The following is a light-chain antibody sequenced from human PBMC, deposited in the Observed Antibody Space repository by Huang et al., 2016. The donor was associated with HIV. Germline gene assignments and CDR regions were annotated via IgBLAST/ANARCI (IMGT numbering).Light chain of an antibody. CDR3: QQYNNWPPYT. V-gene: IGKV3-15*01. CDR2: GAS. Sequence: EIVMTQSPATLSVSPGERATLSCRASQSVSSNFAWYQQNPGQAPRPLIYGASTRATGIPARFSGSGSGTEFTLTISSLQSEDFAVYYCQQYNNWPPYTFGQGTKLEIK. CDR1: QSVSSN. J-gene: IGKJ2*01.